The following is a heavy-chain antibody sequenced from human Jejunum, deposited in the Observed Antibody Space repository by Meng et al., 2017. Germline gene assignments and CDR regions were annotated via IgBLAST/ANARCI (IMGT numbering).Heavy chain of an antibody. CDR2: IHHSGST. J-gene: IGHJ4*02. CDR3: AREWSGSYRHFDY. V-gene: IGHV4-4*02. CDR1: GGSISTSDW. D-gene: IGHD1-26*01. Sequence: QGPLTESGPGLPKPSGTLSLTCAVSGGSISTSDWWSWVRQPPGKGLEWIGEIHHSGSTNYNPSLKSRVTISVDKSKNQFSLKLNSVTAADTAVYYCAREWSGSYRHFDYWGQGTLVTVSS.